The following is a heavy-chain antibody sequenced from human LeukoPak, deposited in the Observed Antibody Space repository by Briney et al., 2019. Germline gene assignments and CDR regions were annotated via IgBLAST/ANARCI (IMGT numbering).Heavy chain of an antibody. V-gene: IGHV4-59*01. D-gene: IGHD5-24*01. Sequence: SSETLSLTCTVSGGSISSYYWSWIRQPPGKGLEWIGYIYYSGSTSYNPSLKSRVTISVDTSKNQFSLKLSSVTAADTAVYYCARDRRGGDGYNLWSDAHWYFDHWGRGTLVTVSS. CDR3: ARDRRGGDGYNLWSDAHWYFDH. CDR2: IYYSGST. J-gene: IGHJ2*01. CDR1: GGSISSYY.